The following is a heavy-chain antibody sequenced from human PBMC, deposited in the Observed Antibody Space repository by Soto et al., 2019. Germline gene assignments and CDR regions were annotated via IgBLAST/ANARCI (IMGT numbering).Heavy chain of an antibody. CDR1: GYSFTSYW. Sequence: GESLKISCKGSGYSFTSYWISWVRQMPGKGLEWMGRIDPSDSYTNYSPSFQGHVTISADKSISTAYLQWSSLKASDTAMYYCARLGVIASSSSGMDVWGQGTTVTVS. V-gene: IGHV5-10-1*01. D-gene: IGHD6-6*01. J-gene: IGHJ6*02. CDR2: IDPSDSYT. CDR3: ARLGVIASSSSGMDV.